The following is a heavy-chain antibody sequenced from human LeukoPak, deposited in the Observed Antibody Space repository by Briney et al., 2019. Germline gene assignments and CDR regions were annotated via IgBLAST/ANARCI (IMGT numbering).Heavy chain of an antibody. V-gene: IGHV1-18*04. CDR1: GYTFTIYG. CDR3: ARDPCSGGSCYGTRAFDY. D-gene: IGHD2-15*01. J-gene: IGHJ4*02. CDR2: ISAYNGNT. Sequence: ASVKVSCKASGYTFTIYGISWVRQAPGQGLEWMGWISAYNGNTNYAQKLQGRVTMTTDTSTSAAYMELRSLRSDDTAVYYCARDPCSGGSCYGTRAFDYWGQGTLVTVSS.